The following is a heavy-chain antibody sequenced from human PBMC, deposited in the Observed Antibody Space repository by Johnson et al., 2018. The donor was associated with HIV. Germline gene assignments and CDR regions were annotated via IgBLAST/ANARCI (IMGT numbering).Heavy chain of an antibody. CDR2: IWYDGSDK. D-gene: IGHD3-22*01. J-gene: IGHJ3*02. CDR3: GKGCRWLVERTYAFEI. V-gene: IGHV3-33*06. CDR1: GFTFSSFG. Sequence: QVQLVESGGGVVQPGRSLRLSCAASGFTFSSFGMHWVRQAPGKGLEWVAVIWYDGSDKYYADSVKGRFTISRDNSRNTVYLQMNSLRVEDTAVYYCGKGCRWLVERTYAFEIWGQGTMVTVSS.